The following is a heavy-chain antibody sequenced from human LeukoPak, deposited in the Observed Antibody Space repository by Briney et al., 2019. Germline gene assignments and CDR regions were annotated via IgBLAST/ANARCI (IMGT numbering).Heavy chain of an antibody. V-gene: IGHV3-9*01. CDR3: TRVTGTTVFDY. CDR1: GFTFDDYT. J-gene: IGHJ4*02. CDR2: VSWNSYNI. Sequence: GGSLRLSCAASGFTFDDYTMHWVRQAPGKGLEWVSCVSWNSYNIGYADSVRGRFTIARGNAKNSLYLQMNSLRAEDTAFYYCTRVTGTTVFDYWGQGTLVTVSS. D-gene: IGHD1-7*01.